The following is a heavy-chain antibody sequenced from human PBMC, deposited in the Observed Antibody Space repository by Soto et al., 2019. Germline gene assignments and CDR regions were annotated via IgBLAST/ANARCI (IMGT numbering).Heavy chain of an antibody. J-gene: IGHJ4*02. CDR1: GFTFSNYG. D-gene: IGHD2-8*01. V-gene: IGHV3-30*03. CDR3: ATTEFFTNGLCYTGVFDY. Sequence: QVQLVESGGGVVQPGRSLRLSCATSGFTFSNYGMNWIRQAPGKGLEWVAFISYDGSNIHFPDSVKGRFTISRDNPKNTLHLQMNSLRADDTAVYYCATTEFFTNGLCYTGVFDYWGQGTLVTVSS. CDR2: ISYDGSNI.